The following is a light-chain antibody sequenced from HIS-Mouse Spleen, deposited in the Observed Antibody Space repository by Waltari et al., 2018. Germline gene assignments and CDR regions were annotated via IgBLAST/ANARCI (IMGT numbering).Light chain of an antibody. J-gene: IGLJ1*01. CDR2: DDS. CDR3: QVWDSSSDHLYV. V-gene: IGLV3-21*03. Sequence: SYVLTQPPSVSVAPGKTARITCGGNNIGSKSVHWYQQKPGQAPVLVVYDDSDRPSGIPWRFSGSNSGNTATLTISRVEAGDEADYYCQVWDSSSDHLYVFGTGTKVTVL. CDR1: NIGSKS.